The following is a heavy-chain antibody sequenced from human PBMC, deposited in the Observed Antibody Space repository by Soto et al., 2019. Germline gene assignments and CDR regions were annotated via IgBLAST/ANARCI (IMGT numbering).Heavy chain of an antibody. CDR3: SSDTFGLRDT. Sequence: GGSLRLSCAVSGFTFSAYWMHWVRQTPGKGLVWVSRINPDGTKTNYADSVEGRFTISRDNAKSTLYLQMNSLSAEDTAIYFCSSDTFGLRDTWGQGTLVTVSS. J-gene: IGHJ5*02. V-gene: IGHV3-74*01. CDR1: GFTFSAYW. CDR2: INPDGTKT. D-gene: IGHD3-3*01.